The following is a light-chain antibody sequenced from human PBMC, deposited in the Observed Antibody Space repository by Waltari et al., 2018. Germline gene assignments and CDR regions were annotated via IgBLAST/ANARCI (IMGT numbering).Light chain of an antibody. CDR3: QQYYGIPT. J-gene: IGKJ1*01. Sequence: DIVMTQSPDSLAVSLGERATNNCRSSQNVLSSSYNKNHLAWYQHKPGQPPKLLVYWASTRESGVPDRFSGSGSGTDFTLSISSLQAEDVAVYYCQQYYGIPTFGQGTKVEVK. CDR1: QNVLSSSYNKNH. CDR2: WAS. V-gene: IGKV4-1*01.